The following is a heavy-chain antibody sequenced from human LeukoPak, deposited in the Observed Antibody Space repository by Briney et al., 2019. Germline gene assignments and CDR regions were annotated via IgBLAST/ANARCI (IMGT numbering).Heavy chain of an antibody. Sequence: SVKLSCTASGGTFSSYAISWVRQAPGQGLEWMGRIIPIFGIGNYAQKFQGRVTITADKSTSTAYMELSSLRSEDTAVYYCARMLSDGDYDHYWGQGTLVTVSS. J-gene: IGHJ4*02. CDR3: ARMLSDGDYDHY. CDR1: GGTFSSYA. V-gene: IGHV1-69*10. D-gene: IGHD4-17*01. CDR2: IIPIFGIG.